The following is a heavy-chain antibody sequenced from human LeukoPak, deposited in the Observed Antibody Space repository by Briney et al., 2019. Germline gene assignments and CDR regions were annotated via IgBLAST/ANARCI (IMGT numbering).Heavy chain of an antibody. J-gene: IGHJ4*02. CDR3: AKDMGYYYGSGSYPPENDY. V-gene: IGHV3-30*18. Sequence: GGSLRLSCAASGFASGFTFSDYAVSWVRQAPGKGLEWVAVVSFEGSNKYYADSVKGRFTISRDNSKNTLSLQMNSLRAEDTAVYYCAKDMGYYYGSGSYPPENDYWGQGTLVTVSS. D-gene: IGHD3-10*01. CDR1: GFTFSDYA. CDR2: VSFEGSNK.